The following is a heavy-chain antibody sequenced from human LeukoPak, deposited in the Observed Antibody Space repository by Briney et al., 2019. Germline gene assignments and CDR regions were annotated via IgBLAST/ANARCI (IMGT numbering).Heavy chain of an antibody. V-gene: IGHV1-2*02. Sequence: ASVKVSCKASGGTFNSYAISWVRQAPGQGLEWMGWINPNSGGTNYAQKFQGRVIMTTDTSISTAYMELSSLRSDDTAVYYCARGVYSYGLYYYMDVWGKGTTVTISS. CDR2: INPNSGGT. J-gene: IGHJ6*03. CDR1: GGTFNSYA. D-gene: IGHD5-18*01. CDR3: ARGVYSYGLYYYMDV.